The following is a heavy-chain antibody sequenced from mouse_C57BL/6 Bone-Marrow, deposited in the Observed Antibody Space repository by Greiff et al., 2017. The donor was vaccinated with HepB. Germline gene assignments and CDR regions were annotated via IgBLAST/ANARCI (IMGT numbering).Heavy chain of an antibody. CDR1: GYTFTSYG. Sequence: VHLVESGAELARPGASVKLSCKASGYTFTSYGISWVKQRIGQGLEWIGEIYPRSGNTYYNEKFKGKATLTADKSSSTAYMELRSLTSEDSAVYFCARRIYYGNHYYAMDYWGQGTSVTVSS. D-gene: IGHD2-1*01. J-gene: IGHJ4*01. V-gene: IGHV1-81*01. CDR3: ARRIYYGNHYYAMDY. CDR2: IYPRSGNT.